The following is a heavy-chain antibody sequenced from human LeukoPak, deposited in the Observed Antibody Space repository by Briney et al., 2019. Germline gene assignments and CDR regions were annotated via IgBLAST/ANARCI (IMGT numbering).Heavy chain of an antibody. D-gene: IGHD3-10*01. V-gene: IGHV4-59*08. CDR1: GGSISSYY. Sequence: PSETLSLTCTVSGGSISSYYWSWIRQPPGKGLEWIGHIYYSGSTNYNPSLKSRVTISVDASKKQFSLKLSSVTAADTAVYYCAKSDYYASGLDYWGQGTLVTVSS. CDR2: IYYSGST. J-gene: IGHJ4*02. CDR3: AKSDYYASGLDY.